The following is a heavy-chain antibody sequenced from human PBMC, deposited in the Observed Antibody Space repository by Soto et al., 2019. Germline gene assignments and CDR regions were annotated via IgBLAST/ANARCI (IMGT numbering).Heavy chain of an antibody. CDR2: IIPIFGTA. V-gene: IGHV1-69*13. CDR3: ASDGYSYGY. Sequence: VASVKVSCKASGGTFSSYAISWVRQAPGQGLEWMGGIIPIFGTANYAQKFQGRVTVTADESTSTAYMELSSLRSEDTAVYYCASDGYSYGYWGQGTLVTVSS. CDR1: GGTFSSYA. D-gene: IGHD5-18*01. J-gene: IGHJ4*02.